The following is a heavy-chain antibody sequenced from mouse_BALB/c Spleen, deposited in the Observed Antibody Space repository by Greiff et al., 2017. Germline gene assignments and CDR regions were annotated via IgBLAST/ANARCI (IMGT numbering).Heavy chain of an antibody. CDR3: ARRGWYGSSYAMDY. Sequence: VQLQQPGAELVMPGASVKMSCKASGYTFTDYWMHWVKQRPGQGLEWIGAIDTSDSYTSYNQKFKGKATLTVDESSSTAYMQLSSLTSEDSAVYYCARRGWYGSSYAMDYWGQGTSVTVSS. J-gene: IGHJ4*01. CDR2: IDTSDSYT. CDR1: GYTFTDYW. V-gene: IGHV1-69*01. D-gene: IGHD1-1*01.